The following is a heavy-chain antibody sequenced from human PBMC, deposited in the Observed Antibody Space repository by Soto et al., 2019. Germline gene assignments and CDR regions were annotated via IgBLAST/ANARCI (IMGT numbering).Heavy chain of an antibody. Sequence: GASVKVSCKASGYTFTSYGISWVRQAPGQGLEWMGWISAYNGNTNYAQKLQGRVTMTTDTSTSTAYMELRSLRSDDTAVYYCARGDDYGDYPYYFDYWGQGTLVTVSS. CDR2: ISAYNGNT. CDR3: ARGDDYGDYPYYFDY. D-gene: IGHD4-17*01. CDR1: GYTFTSYG. V-gene: IGHV1-18*01. J-gene: IGHJ4*02.